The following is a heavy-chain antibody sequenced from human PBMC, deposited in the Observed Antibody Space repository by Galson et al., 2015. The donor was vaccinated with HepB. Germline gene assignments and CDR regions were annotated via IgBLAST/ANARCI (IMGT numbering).Heavy chain of an antibody. CDR2: ISSSSSYI. J-gene: IGHJ6*02. D-gene: IGHD4-17*01. Sequence: SLRLSCAASGFTFSSYSMNWVRQAPGKGLEWVSSISSSSSYIYYADSVKGRFTISRDNSKNTLYLQMNSLRAEDTAVYYCARSQDYDRRLGMDVWGQGTTVTVSS. V-gene: IGHV3-21*04. CDR3: ARSQDYDRRLGMDV. CDR1: GFTFSSYS.